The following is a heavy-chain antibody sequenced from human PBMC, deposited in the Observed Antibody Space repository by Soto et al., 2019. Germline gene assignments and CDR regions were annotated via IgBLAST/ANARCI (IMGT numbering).Heavy chain of an antibody. Sequence: QVQLVESGGGVVQPGRSLRLSCAASGFTFSSYAMHWVRQAPGKGLEWVAVISYDGSNKYYADSVKGRFTISRDNSKNTLYLQMNSLRAEDTAVYYCARDRGVGSGSPFDYWGQGTLVTVSS. CDR3: ARDRGVGSGSPFDY. V-gene: IGHV3-30-3*01. D-gene: IGHD3-10*01. J-gene: IGHJ4*02. CDR1: GFTFSSYA. CDR2: ISYDGSNK.